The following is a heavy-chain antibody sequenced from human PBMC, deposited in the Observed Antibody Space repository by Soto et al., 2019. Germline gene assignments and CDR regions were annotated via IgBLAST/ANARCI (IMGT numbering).Heavy chain of an antibody. CDR3: AGRYSTSLGY. CDR1: GASISSGGYS. Sequence: QLQLQESGSGLVKPSQTLSLTCAVSGASISSGGYSWSWIRQPPGKGLEWIGYIYHSGSTYYNPSLKSRVTIPADRSKNQFSLKLSSVTAADTAVYYCAGRYSTSLGYWGQGTLVTVSS. V-gene: IGHV4-30-2*01. J-gene: IGHJ4*02. D-gene: IGHD6-13*01. CDR2: IYHSGST.